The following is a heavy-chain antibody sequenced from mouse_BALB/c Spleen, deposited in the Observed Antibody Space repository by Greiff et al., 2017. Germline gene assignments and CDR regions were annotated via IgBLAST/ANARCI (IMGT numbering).Heavy chain of an antibody. CDR2: ISSGSSTI. J-gene: IGHJ4*01. Sequence: DVKLVESGGGLVQPGGSRKLSCAASGFTFSSFGMHWVRQAPEKGLEWVAYISSGSSTIYYADTVKGRFTISRDNPKNTLFLQMTSLSSEDTAMYYCARYFNYGNYVGAMDYWGQGTSVTVSS. CDR3: ARYFNYGNYVGAMDY. V-gene: IGHV5-17*02. CDR1: GFTFSSFG. D-gene: IGHD2-1*01.